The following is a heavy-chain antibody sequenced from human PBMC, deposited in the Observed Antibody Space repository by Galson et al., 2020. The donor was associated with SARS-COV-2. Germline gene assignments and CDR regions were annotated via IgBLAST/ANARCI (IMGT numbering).Heavy chain of an antibody. CDR3: AKVVEGRRTSEDY. CDR1: RGPIDYDS. CDR2: IYDSGSP. D-gene: IGHD2-2*01. Sequence: ETSETLSLTCTVSRGPIDYDSWSWIRQTPGTGLEWIGNIYDSGSPNYNPSLRSRVTISLDKAKKQISLKVKSVTAADTAIYYCAKVVEGRRTSEDYWGQGVLVTVSS. V-gene: IGHV4-59*08. J-gene: IGHJ4*02.